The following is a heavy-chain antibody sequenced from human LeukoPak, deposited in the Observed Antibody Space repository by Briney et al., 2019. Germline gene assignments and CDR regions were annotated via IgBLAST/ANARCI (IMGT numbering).Heavy chain of an antibody. V-gene: IGHV3-21*01. CDR3: ARMDDSSGYAFDI. D-gene: IGHD3-22*01. J-gene: IGHJ3*02. CDR2: LFSSSTYK. Sequence: GGSLRLSCAASGFTFSSCSMNWVRQAPGKGLEWVSSLFSSSTYKYYADSVKGRFTISRDNAKNSLYLQMNSLRGEDTAVYYCARMDDSSGYAFDIWGQGTMVTVSS. CDR1: GFTFSSCS.